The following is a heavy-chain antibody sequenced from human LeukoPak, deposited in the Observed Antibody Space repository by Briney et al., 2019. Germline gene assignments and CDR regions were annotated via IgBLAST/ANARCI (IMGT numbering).Heavy chain of an antibody. Sequence: SETLSLTCTVSGDPISTFYWSWIRQPAGKGLEWIGRIYTSGSTNYNPSLKSRVTMSVDTSKNQFSLKLSSVTAADTAVYYCARTYYDFWSGAWGFDYWGQGTLVTVSS. D-gene: IGHD3-3*01. J-gene: IGHJ4*02. CDR1: GDPISTFY. V-gene: IGHV4-4*07. CDR2: IYTSGST. CDR3: ARTYYDFWSGAWGFDY.